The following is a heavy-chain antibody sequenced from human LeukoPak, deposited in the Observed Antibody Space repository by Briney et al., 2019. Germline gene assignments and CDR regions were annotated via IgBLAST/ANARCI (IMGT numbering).Heavy chain of an antibody. J-gene: IGHJ4*02. D-gene: IGHD6-13*01. CDR2: IYHSGTS. CDR1: GFTFSSYW. V-gene: IGHV4-38-2*01. CDR3: ARGIAEAGTHY. Sequence: PGGSLRLSCAASGFTFSSYWMSWVRQAPGEGLEWIGSIYHSGTSYYNPSLRNRITISVDTSKNQFSLKLSSVTAADTAVYYCARGIAEAGTHYWGQGTLVTVSS.